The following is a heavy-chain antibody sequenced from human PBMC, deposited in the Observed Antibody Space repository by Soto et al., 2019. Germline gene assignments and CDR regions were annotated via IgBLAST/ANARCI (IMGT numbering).Heavy chain of an antibody. J-gene: IGHJ4*02. V-gene: IGHV3-23*01. CDR1: GFTFSSYA. Sequence: EVQLLESGGGLVQPGGSLVLSCAASGFTFSSYAMSWVRQAPGKGLEWVSSISGGGNDAYYADSVKGRFTISRDNSRNTLYLQMYSLRADDTAVHYCARCLLLASTGIEPFDFWGQGTLVTVSS. D-gene: IGHD6-13*01. CDR3: ARCLLLASTGIEPFDF. CDR2: ISGGGNDA.